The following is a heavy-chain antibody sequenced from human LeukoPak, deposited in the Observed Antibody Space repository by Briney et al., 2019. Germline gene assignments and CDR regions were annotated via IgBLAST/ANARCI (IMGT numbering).Heavy chain of an antibody. Sequence: GGSLRLSCAASGFTFSSYWMSWVRQAPRKGLEWVANIKQDGSEKYYADSVKGRFTISRDNSKNTLYLQMNSLRAEDTAVYYCARAIAAAGIVYWGQGTLVTVSS. CDR2: IKQDGSEK. V-gene: IGHV3-7*03. J-gene: IGHJ4*02. D-gene: IGHD6-13*01. CDR3: ARAIAAAGIVY. CDR1: GFTFSSYW.